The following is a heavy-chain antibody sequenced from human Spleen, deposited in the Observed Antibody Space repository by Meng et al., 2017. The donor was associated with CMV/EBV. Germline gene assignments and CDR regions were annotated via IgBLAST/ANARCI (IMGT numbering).Heavy chain of an antibody. CDR2: VYHSGYT. J-gene: IGHJ4*02. Sequence: SETLSLTCTVSGTSISTSTWWSWVRQPPGKGLEWIGEVYHSGYTNYNPSLKSRVTMLVDRSKNQFSLKLSSVTAADTAVYYCARVTEYGGNCFDSWGQGTLVTVSS. D-gene: IGHD4/OR15-4a*01. V-gene: IGHV4-4*02. CDR3: ARVTEYGGNCFDS. CDR1: GTSISTSTW.